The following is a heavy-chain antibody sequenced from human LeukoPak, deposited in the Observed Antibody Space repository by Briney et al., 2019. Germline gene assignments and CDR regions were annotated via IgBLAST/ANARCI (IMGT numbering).Heavy chain of an antibody. CDR1: RFTLVDYT. J-gene: IGHJ4*02. CDR3: TRGYSGSYFYYFDY. CDR2: IRSKAYGGTT. D-gene: IGHD1-26*01. Sequence: PGRSLRLSCTTSRFTLVDYTMSWVRQAPGKGLEGVGFIRSKAYGGTTDYAASVTGRFTISRDDSKSVAYLQMSSLKTEDTAVYYCTRGYSGSYFYYFDYWGQGALVTVSS. V-gene: IGHV3-49*04.